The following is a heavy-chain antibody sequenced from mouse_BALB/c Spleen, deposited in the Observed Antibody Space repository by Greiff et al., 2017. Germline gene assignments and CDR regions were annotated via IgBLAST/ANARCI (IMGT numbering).Heavy chain of an antibody. J-gene: IGHJ2*01. Sequence: DVKLVESGGGLVKPGGSLKLSCAASGFAFSSYDMSWVRQTPEKRLEWVAYISSGGGSTYYPDTVKGRFTISRDNAKNTLYLQMSSLKSEDTAMYYCARRPYYGSSSPWTLWGQGTTLTVSS. CDR1: GFAFSSYD. D-gene: IGHD1-1*01. V-gene: IGHV5-12-1*01. CDR3: ARRPYYGSSSPWTL. CDR2: ISSGGGST.